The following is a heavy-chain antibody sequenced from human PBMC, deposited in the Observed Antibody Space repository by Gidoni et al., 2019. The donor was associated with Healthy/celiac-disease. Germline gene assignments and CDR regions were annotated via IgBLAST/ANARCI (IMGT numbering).Heavy chain of an antibody. CDR1: GGSISSYY. J-gene: IGHJ6*04. CDR3: ARDRGSYFGSVGLDV. Sequence: QVQLQESGPGLVRPSETLSLTCTVSGGSISSYYWSWIRQPPGKGLEWIGYIYYSGSTNYNPSLKSRVTISVDTSKNQFSLKLSSVTAADTAVYYCARDRGSYFGSVGLDVWGKGTTVAVSS. V-gene: IGHV4-59*01. D-gene: IGHD3-10*01. CDR2: IYYSGST.